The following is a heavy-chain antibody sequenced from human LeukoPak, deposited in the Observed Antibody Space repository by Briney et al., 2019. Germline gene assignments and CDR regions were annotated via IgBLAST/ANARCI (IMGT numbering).Heavy chain of an antibody. CDR2: ISGSGGST. CDR3: AKVRRGLQNYY. J-gene: IGHJ4*02. Sequence: GGSLRLSCAASGFTFSSYAMSWVRQAPGKGLEWVSAISGSGGSTYYADSVKGRFTISRDNSRNTLYLQMNSLRAEDTAVYYCAKVRRGLQNYYWGQGTLVTVSS. D-gene: IGHD5-18*01. V-gene: IGHV3-23*01. CDR1: GFTFSSYA.